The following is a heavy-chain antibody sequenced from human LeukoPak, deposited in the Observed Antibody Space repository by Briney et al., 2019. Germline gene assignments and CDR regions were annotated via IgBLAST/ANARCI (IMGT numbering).Heavy chain of an antibody. D-gene: IGHD2-15*01. J-gene: IGHJ4*02. V-gene: IGHV3-7*05. CDR2: IKQDGSEQ. Sequence: GGSLRLSCAASGFTFSSYWMTWVRRAPGKGLEWVANIKQDGSEQYYVDSVRGRFTISRDNAKNSLFLQMNSLRVEDTAVYYCAGGQGWLLDYWGQGALVTLSS. CDR1: GFTFSSYW. CDR3: AGGQGWLLDY.